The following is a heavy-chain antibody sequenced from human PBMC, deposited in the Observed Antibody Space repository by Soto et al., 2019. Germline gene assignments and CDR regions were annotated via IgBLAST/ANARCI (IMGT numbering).Heavy chain of an antibody. CDR3: ATDPQGGGFGDV. CDR2: ISGSGGST. J-gene: IGHJ6*02. D-gene: IGHD3-10*01. Sequence: GGSLRLSCAASGFTFSSYAMSWVRQAPGKGLEWVSAISGSGGSTYYADSVKGRFTISRDNSKNTLYLQMNSLRAEDTAVYYCATDPQGGGFGDVWGQGTTVTVSS. V-gene: IGHV3-23*01. CDR1: GFTFSSYA.